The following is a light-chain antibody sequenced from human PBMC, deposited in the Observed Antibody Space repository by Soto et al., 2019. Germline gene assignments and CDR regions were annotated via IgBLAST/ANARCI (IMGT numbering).Light chain of an antibody. J-gene: IGKJ1*01. V-gene: IGKV1-5*03. CDR2: KAS. Sequence: DIKMTQTPSALSASVGDSITMSCRASQGVSDWVACYQQKPGKAPKLLIYKASTLKSGVPSRFSGSGSGTEFTLTISSLQPDDFATYYCQHYNSYSEAFGQGTKVDIK. CDR1: QGVSDW. CDR3: QHYNSYSEA.